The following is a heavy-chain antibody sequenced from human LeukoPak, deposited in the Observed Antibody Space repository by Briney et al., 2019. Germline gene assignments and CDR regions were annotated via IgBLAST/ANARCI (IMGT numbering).Heavy chain of an antibody. CDR2: ISGSGGS. D-gene: IGHD6-13*01. J-gene: IGHJ4*02. V-gene: IGHV4-61*01. CDR3: ARVSAAGTGPDY. Sequence: PSETLSLTCSVSGGSVSSGISYWSWIRQPPGEGLEWIAYISGSGGSDYNPSLRGRVTISLDTSKNQFSLRLTSVTAADTAVYYCARVSAAGTGPDYWGQGTLVTVSS. CDR1: GGSVSSGISY.